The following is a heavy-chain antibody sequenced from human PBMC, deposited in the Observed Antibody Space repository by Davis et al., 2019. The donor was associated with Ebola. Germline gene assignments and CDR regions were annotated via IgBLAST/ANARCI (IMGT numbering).Heavy chain of an antibody. D-gene: IGHD3-3*01. CDR3: ARVPRFLEWLFGEIFDY. CDR2: MNPNSGNT. J-gene: IGHJ4*02. Sequence: AASVKVSCKASGYTFTSYDINWVRQATGQGLEWMGWMNPNSGNTGYAQKFQGRVTMTTDTSTSTAYMELRSLRSDDTAVYYCARVPRFLEWLFGEIFDYWGQGTLVTVSS. V-gene: IGHV1-8*01. CDR1: GYTFTSYD.